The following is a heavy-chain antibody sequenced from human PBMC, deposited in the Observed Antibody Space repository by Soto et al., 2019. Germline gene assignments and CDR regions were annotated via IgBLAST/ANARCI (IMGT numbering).Heavy chain of an antibody. CDR3: ARYPRGGHSYGYSPLVYYAMDG. V-gene: IGHV4-31*03. CDR1: GGSISSGGYY. Sequence: PSETLSLTCTVSGGSISSGGYYWSWVRQLPGKGLEWIGYIHYSGSIYYNPSLKSRVTISVDTSKNQFSLRLSSVTAADTAVFYCARYPRGGHSYGYSPLVYYAMDGWAQRATVTVSS. CDR2: IHYSGSI. J-gene: IGHJ6*02. D-gene: IGHD5-18*01.